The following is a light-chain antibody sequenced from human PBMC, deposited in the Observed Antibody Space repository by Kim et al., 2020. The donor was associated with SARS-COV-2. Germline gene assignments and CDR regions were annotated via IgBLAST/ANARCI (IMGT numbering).Light chain of an antibody. V-gene: IGKV1-13*01. CDR2: GAS. CDR3: RRYRIFWT. CDR1: QGISSA. J-gene: IGKJ1*01. Sequence: IQMTQSPSTLSATVGDRVTITCRASQGISSALASYLQKPGKAPKLVSYGASNLESAVLSRFSGSGSGKEFTLTITSLQPDGVATYYCRRYRIFWTFGQGNKVDIK.